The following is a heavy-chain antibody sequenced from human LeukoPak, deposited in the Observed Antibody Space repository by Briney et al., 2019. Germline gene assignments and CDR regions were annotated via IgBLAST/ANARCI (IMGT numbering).Heavy chain of an antibody. CDR1: GGSISSGSYY. CDR2: MYTSGST. D-gene: IGHD4-17*01. J-gene: IGHJ2*01. CDR3: ARGLTTVTTSSVYWYFDL. V-gene: IGHV4-61*02. Sequence: SQTLSLTCTVSGGSISSGSYYWSWIWQPAGKGLEWIGRMYTSGSTNYNPSLKSRVTISVDTSKNQFSLKLSSVTAADTAVYYCARGLTTVTTSSVYWYFDLWGRGTLVTVSS.